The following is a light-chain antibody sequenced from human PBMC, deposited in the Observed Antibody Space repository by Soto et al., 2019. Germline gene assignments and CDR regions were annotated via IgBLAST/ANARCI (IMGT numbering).Light chain of an antibody. CDR1: QSISNS. CDR2: VAS. V-gene: IGKV1-39*01. Sequence: DIQMTQSLSSLSASVGDTVTITCRASQSISNSLSWYQQKPGKAPKFLIYVASTLQRGVPSRFSDSGSGTDVTLTISSLQPEDVATYYCQQTFSPPYTFGQGTKLEIK. J-gene: IGKJ2*01. CDR3: QQTFSPPYT.